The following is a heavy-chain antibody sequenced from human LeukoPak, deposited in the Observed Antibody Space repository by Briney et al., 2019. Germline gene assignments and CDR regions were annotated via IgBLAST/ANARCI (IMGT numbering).Heavy chain of an antibody. Sequence: SETLSLTCTVSGGSISSYYWSWIRQPPGKGLEWIGYIYYSGSTNYNPSLKSRVTISVDTSKNQFSLKLSSATAADTAVYYCARRYDSSGYPLDPWGQGTLVTVSS. D-gene: IGHD3-22*01. CDR3: ARRYDSSGYPLDP. CDR2: IYYSGST. V-gene: IGHV4-59*08. CDR1: GGSISSYY. J-gene: IGHJ5*02.